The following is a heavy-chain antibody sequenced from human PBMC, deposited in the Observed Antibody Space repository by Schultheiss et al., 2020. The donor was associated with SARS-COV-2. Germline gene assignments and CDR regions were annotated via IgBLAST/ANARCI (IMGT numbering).Heavy chain of an antibody. J-gene: IGHJ6*02. Sequence: ASVKVSCKASGYSFIDYYIHWVRQAPGQGLEWMGCVNPNSGGTNYAQKFQGRVTVTRDTSTSTVYMDLSSLRSEDTAVYYCAREKAPLDIQFLGRSHYYGMDVWGQGTTVTVSS. V-gene: IGHV1-2*02. D-gene: IGHD3-3*01. CDR3: AREKAPLDIQFLGRSHYYGMDV. CDR1: GYSFIDYY. CDR2: VNPNSGGT.